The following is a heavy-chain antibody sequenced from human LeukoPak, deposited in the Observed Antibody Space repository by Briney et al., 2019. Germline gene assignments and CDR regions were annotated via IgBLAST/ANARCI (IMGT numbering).Heavy chain of an antibody. V-gene: IGHV3-30*03. J-gene: IGHJ6*02. CDR3: AREPRGPYYYYYYGMDV. Sequence: PGGSLRLSCAASGFTFSSYSMNWVRQAPGKGLEWVAVISYDGSNKYYADSVKGRFTISRDNSKNTLYLQMNSLRAEDTAVYYCAREPRGPYYYYYYGMDVWGQGTTVTVSS. CDR1: GFTFSSYS. CDR2: ISYDGSNK.